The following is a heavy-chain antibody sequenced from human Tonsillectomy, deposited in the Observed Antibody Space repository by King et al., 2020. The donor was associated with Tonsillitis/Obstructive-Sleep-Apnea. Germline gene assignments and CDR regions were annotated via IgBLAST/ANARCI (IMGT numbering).Heavy chain of an antibody. CDR2: ITWNSDSE. Sequence: EVQLVESGGGLVQPGRSLRLSCAASGFTFDDYAMHWVRQAPGKGLEWVSGITWNSDSEGYADSVMGRFTISRDNAKNSLYLQMNSLRVEDTAFYYCVKDLQEARYYGGIYYFDFWGPGTLVTVSS. CDR3: VKDLQEARYYGGIYYFDF. J-gene: IGHJ4*02. V-gene: IGHV3-9*01. D-gene: IGHD3-3*01. CDR1: GFTFDDYA.